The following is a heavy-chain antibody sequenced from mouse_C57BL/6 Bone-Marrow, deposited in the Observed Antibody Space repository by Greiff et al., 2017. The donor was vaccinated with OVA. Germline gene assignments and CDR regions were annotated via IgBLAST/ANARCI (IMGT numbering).Heavy chain of an antibody. CDR2: INPYNGGT. CDR3: ARERHTIYYFDY. Sequence: EVQLQQSGPVLVKPGASVKMSCKASGYTFTDYYMNWVKQSHGKSLEWIGVINPYNGGTSYNQKFKGKATLTVDKSSSTAYMELNSLTSEDSAVYYCARERHTIYYFDYWGQGTTLTVSS. CDR1: GYTFTDYY. D-gene: IGHD1-1*02. J-gene: IGHJ2*01. V-gene: IGHV1-19*01.